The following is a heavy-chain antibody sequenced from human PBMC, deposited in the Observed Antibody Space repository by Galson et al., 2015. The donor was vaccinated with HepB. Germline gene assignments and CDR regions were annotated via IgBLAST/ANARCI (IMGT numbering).Heavy chain of an antibody. D-gene: IGHD6-19*01. CDR2: IWYDGSNK. CDR3: ARDFREYSSGWAKLYYYGMDV. J-gene: IGHJ6*02. Sequence: YLRLSCAASGFTFSSYGMHWVRQAPGKGLEWVAVIWYDGSNKYYADSVKGRFTISRDNSKNTLYLQMNSLRAEDTAVYYCARDFREYSSGWAKLYYYGMDVWGQGTTVTVSS. V-gene: IGHV3-33*08. CDR1: GFTFSSYG.